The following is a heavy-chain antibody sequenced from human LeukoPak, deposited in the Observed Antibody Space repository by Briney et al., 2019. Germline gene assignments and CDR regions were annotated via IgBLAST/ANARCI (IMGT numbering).Heavy chain of an antibody. V-gene: IGHV4-4*07. CDR1: GGSINDYY. CDR2: IYSSGST. Sequence: SETLSLTCTVSGGSINDYYWNRIRQPADKGLEWIGRIYSSGSTYYNPSLKSRVTMSVDTSKNQFSLTLNTVTAADTAVYYCAKLPHADGSFDSWGQGTLVTVSS. J-gene: IGHJ4*02. CDR3: AKLPHADGSFDS. D-gene: IGHD5-24*01.